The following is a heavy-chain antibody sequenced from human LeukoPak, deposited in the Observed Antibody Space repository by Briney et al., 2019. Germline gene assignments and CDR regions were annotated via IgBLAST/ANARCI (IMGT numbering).Heavy chain of an antibody. D-gene: IGHD1-26*01. CDR1: GGSFSGYY. J-gene: IGHJ6*01. CDR2: INHSGST. CDR3: AGGGSYYYYGMDV. V-gene: IGHV4-34*01. Sequence: SETLSLTCAVYGGSFSGYYWSWIRQPPGKGLEWIGEINHSGSTNYNPSLKSRVTISVDTSKNQFSLKLSSVTAADTAVYYCAGGGSYYYYGMDVWGKGPRSPSPQ.